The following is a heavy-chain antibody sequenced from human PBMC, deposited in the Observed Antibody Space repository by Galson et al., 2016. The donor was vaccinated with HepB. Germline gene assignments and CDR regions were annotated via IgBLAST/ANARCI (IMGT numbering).Heavy chain of an antibody. CDR1: GFILSSYW. CDR3: ARDLAGAYDL. D-gene: IGHD3-10*01. Sequence: SLRLSCAASGFILSSYWMHWVRQVPGKGLQWVSRINNNDGSFTDYADSVRGRITISRDTAKNTLYLQMNSLRGEDTAGYYCARDLAGAYDLWGQGTLVIVSS. J-gene: IGHJ5*02. CDR2: INNNDGSFT. V-gene: IGHV3-74*01.